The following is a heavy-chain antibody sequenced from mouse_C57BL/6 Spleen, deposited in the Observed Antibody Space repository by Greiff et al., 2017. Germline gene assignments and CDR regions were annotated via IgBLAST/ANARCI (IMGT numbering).Heavy chain of an antibody. CDR2: ISDGGSYT. CDR3: ARDPYYGKRYYAMDY. D-gene: IGHD2-1*01. CDR1: GFTFSSYA. J-gene: IGHJ4*01. V-gene: IGHV5-4*01. Sequence: EVKLMESGGGLVKPGGSLKLSCAASGFTFSSYAMSWVRQTPEKRLEWVATISDGGSYTYYPDNVKGRVTISRDNAKNNLYLQMSHLKSEDTAMYYCARDPYYGKRYYAMDYWGQGTSVTVSS.